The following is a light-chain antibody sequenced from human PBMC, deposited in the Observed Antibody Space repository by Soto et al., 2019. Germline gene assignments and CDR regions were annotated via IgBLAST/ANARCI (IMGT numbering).Light chain of an antibody. Sequence: DIQMTQSPSSVSTSVGDRVTVTCRASQAISRWLAWYQQKPGRAPKLLIYAASKLQRGVPSRFSGSGSGTDFTLTISSLQPEDFATYYCQQLISFPITFGQGTRLEIK. CDR3: QQLISFPIT. CDR2: AAS. CDR1: QAISRW. V-gene: IGKV1D-12*01. J-gene: IGKJ5*01.